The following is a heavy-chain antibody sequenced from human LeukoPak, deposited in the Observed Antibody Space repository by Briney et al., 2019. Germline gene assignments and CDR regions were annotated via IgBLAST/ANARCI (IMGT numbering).Heavy chain of an antibody. Sequence: SVKVSCKAPGGTFSSYAISWVRQAPGQGLEWMGRIIPILGIANYAQKFQGRVTITADKSTSTAYMELSSLRSEDTAVYYCARSQGRNWPKDYWGQGTLVTVSS. CDR2: IIPILGIA. V-gene: IGHV1-69*04. D-gene: IGHD1-1*01. CDR1: GGTFSSYA. J-gene: IGHJ4*02. CDR3: ARSQGRNWPKDY.